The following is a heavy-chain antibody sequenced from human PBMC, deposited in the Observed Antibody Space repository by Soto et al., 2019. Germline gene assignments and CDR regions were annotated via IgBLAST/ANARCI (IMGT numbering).Heavy chain of an antibody. CDR1: GFTFSNYG. J-gene: IGHJ4*02. D-gene: IGHD6-19*01. V-gene: IGHV3-23*01. CDR2: TSDRST. CDR3: ARLVPGTWFGDY. Sequence: EVQLLGSGGGSVQPGGSLRLSCAASGFTFSNYGMTWVRQAPGKGLEWLSATSDRSTFYRESVKGRFTMSRDDSINMLFLHMSSLRAEDTATYYCARLVPGTWFGDYWGQGILVSVSS.